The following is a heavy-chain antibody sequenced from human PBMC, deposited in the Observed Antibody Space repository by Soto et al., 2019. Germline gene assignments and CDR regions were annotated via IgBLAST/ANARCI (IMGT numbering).Heavy chain of an antibody. D-gene: IGHD1-26*01. CDR3: ARDRGNYYGNLDY. V-gene: IGHV1-18*01. J-gene: IGHJ4*02. CDR1: GYTFTSYG. Sequence: ASVKVSCKASGYTFTSYGISWVRQAPGQGLEWMGWISAYNGNTNYAQKFQGRVSMTTDTSTRIAYMELRGLRSDDTAVYYCARDRGNYYGNLDYWGQGTLVTVSS. CDR2: ISAYNGNT.